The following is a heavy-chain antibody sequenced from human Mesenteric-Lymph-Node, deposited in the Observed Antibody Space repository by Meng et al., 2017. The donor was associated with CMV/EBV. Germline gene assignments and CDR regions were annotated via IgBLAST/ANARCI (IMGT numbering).Heavy chain of an antibody. Sequence: VTWVRPASGQWIEWLGWINHDTGDTHYAQTLQGPVTMPTVTYTSTAYLDLRRLRSDDTAVYFCARVPTRVSYYDFWSGYPAPFDFWGQGTLVTVSS. D-gene: IGHD3-3*01. CDR3: ARVPTRVSYYDFWSGYPAPFDF. J-gene: IGHJ4*02. V-gene: IGHV1-18*01. CDR2: INHDTGDT.